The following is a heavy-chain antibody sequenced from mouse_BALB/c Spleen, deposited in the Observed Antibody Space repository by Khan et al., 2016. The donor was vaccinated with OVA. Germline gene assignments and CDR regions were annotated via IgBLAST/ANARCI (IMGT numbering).Heavy chain of an antibody. J-gene: IGHJ3*01. CDR2: INLSSGYS. Sequence: QVQLQQSGAELAKPGASVKMSCKASGYMFSSYWMNWVKQRPGRGLEGIGSINLSSGYSEYNQKFKAKATLTADKSSSTAYMQLSSLTSEDSAVYYCARSGYGSLAYWGQGTLVTVSA. D-gene: IGHD1-1*01. CDR1: GYMFSSYW. V-gene: IGHV1-7*01. CDR3: ARSGYGSLAY.